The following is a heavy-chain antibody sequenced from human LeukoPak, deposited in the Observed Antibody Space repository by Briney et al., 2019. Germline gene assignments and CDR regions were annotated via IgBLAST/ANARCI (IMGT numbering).Heavy chain of an antibody. J-gene: IGHJ4*02. V-gene: IGHV3-33*06. D-gene: IGHD1-26*01. CDR3: AKGRSGSYYF. Sequence: GGSLRLSCAASGFTFSNYGMHWVRQAPGKGLEWVAIIWYDASNKYYADSVKGRFTISRDNSRNTLYLQMNSLRAEDTAVYYCAKGRSGSYYFWGQGTLVTVSS. CDR1: GFTFSNYG. CDR2: IWYDASNK.